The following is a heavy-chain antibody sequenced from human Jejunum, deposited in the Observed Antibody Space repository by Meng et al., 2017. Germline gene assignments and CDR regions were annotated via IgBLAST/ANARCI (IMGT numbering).Heavy chain of an antibody. Sequence: HDARPGQVRPSEIPSVCCTVARGSVRWGGYHWGWIRQPPGKGLEWIGYASTNYNPSLKRRVTISLDTSRNQFSLSLSSVTAADTAVYYCARDHMGSLDYWGQGTLVTVSS. J-gene: IGHJ4*02. CDR1: RGSVRWGGYH. CDR3: ARDHMGSLDY. CDR2: AST. D-gene: IGHD1-26*01. V-gene: IGHV4-61*08.